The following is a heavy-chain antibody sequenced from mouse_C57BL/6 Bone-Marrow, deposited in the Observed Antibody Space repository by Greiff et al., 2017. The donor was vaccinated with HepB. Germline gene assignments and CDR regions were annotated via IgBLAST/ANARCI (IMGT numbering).Heavy chain of an antibody. J-gene: IGHJ2*01. V-gene: IGHV1-50*01. D-gene: IGHD2-2*01. Sequence: VQLQQPGAELVKPGASVKLSCKASGYTFTSYWMQWVKQRPGQGLEWIGEIDPSDSYTNYNQKFKGKATLTVDTSSSTAYMQLSSLTSEDSAVYYCARDAELWLRRGFDYWGQGTTLTVSS. CDR2: IDPSDSYT. CDR3: ARDAELWLRRGFDY. CDR1: GYTFTSYW.